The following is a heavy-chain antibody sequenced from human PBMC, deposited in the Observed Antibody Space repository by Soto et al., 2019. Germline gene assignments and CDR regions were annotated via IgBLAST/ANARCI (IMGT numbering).Heavy chain of an antibody. J-gene: IGHJ5*02. D-gene: IGHD3-10*01. CDR2: ISGSGGST. CDR1: GFTFSSYA. CDR3: AKSSLYDCGSGRPQYNWFDP. V-gene: IGHV3-23*01. Sequence: EVQLLESGGGLVQPGGSLRLSCAASGFTFSSYAMSWVRQAPGKGLEWVSAISGSGGSTYYADSVKGRFTISRDNSKNTLYLQMNSLRAEDTAVYYCAKSSLYDCGSGRPQYNWFDPWGQGTLVTVSS.